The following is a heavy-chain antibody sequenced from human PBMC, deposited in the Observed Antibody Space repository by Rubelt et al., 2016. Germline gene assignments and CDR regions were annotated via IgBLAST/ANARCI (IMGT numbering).Heavy chain of an antibody. CDR2: INPSGST. CDR3: ARVNRYYFDD. Sequence: QVQLQQWGAGLLKPSETLSLTCVVSGGSFSAYYWSWIRQPPGKGLEWIGEINPSGSTTYNPPLKSGVTMSVDTSKNQFSLRLSSVTAAGTAVYYCARVNRYYFDDWGQGTLVTVSS. V-gene: IGHV4-34*01. J-gene: IGHJ4*02. CDR1: GGSFSAYY.